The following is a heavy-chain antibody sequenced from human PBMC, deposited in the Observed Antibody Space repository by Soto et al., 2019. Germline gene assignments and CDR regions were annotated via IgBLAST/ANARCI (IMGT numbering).Heavy chain of an antibody. V-gene: IGHV4-59*01. CDR1: GVSISTYY. CDR3: ARGGSNYNNY. J-gene: IGHJ4*02. D-gene: IGHD4-4*01. CDR2: IYYTGNT. Sequence: PSETLSLTCTVSGVSISTYYWSWIRQPPGKGLEWIGYIYYTGNTNYNPSLKSRVTISVDTSKNQFSLKLSSVTAADTAVYYCARGGSNYNNYWGQGTLVTVSS.